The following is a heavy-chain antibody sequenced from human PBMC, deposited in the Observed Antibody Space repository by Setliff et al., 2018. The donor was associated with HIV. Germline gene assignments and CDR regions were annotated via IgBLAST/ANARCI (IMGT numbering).Heavy chain of an antibody. D-gene: IGHD3-3*02. V-gene: IGHV1-8*02. CDR2: MNPNNGNT. CDR3: ARGTAPRPAGVLEFLEWLFPNWFDP. J-gene: IGHJ5*02. CDR1: GYNFTDYD. Sequence: ASVKVSCKASGYNFTDYDINWVRQATGQGLEWMGWMNPNNGNTGYAEKFQGRVTMTRDTSISTAYMELSSLRSDDTAVYYCARGTAPRPAGVLEFLEWLFPNWFDPWGQGTLVTVSS.